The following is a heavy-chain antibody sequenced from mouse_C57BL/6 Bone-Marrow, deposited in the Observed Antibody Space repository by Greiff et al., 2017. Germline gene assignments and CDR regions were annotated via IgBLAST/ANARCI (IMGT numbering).Heavy chain of an antibody. J-gene: IGHJ3*01. V-gene: IGHV1-81*01. CDR2: IYPRSGNT. CDR3: ARYYCGSSLLAY. CDR1: GYTFTGYG. D-gene: IGHD1-1*01. Sequence: QVQLQQSGAELARPGASVKLSCKASGYTFTGYGISWVKQRTGQGLEWIGEIYPRSGNTYYNEKFKGKATLTADKSSSTAYMELRSLTSEDSAVYFCARYYCGSSLLAYWGQGTLVTVSA.